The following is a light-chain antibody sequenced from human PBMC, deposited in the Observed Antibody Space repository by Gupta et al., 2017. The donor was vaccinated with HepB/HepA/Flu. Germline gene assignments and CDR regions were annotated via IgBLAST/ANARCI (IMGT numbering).Light chain of an antibody. J-gene: IGLJ2*01. CDR2: EVN. V-gene: IGLV2-23*02. CDR3: CSYASTTVV. CDR1: RSDVGSYNL. Sequence: QSALTQPASVSGSPGQSITISCTGTRSDVGSYNLVSWYQQHPGKAPKLMIYEVNKWTSGVSNRFSGSKSGNTASLTISGRQAEDEADYYCCSYASTTVVFGGGTKLTVL.